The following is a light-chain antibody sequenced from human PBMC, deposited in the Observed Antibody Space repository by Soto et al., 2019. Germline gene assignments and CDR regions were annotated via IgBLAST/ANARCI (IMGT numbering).Light chain of an antibody. V-gene: IGKV4-1*01. CDR3: QQYYRSPDT. Sequence: DIVMTQSPDSLAVSLGERATIKCKSSQSVFCGSNNKKYLAWYQHKPGQPPKLLIYWASTRYSGVPDRFSGSGYGTDFTLTINKLQAEDVAVYYCQQYYRSPDTFGQGTKLEIQ. CDR1: QSVFCGSNNKKY. CDR2: WAS. J-gene: IGKJ2*01.